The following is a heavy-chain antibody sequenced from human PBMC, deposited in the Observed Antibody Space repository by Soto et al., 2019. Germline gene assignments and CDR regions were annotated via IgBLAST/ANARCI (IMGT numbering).Heavy chain of an antibody. V-gene: IGHV3-23*01. CDR1: GFTFSNYA. D-gene: IGHD1-20*01. CDR3: AKDAVPYNGKWDWFDP. CDR2: IGGTGSDT. J-gene: IGHJ5*02. Sequence: ELQLLESGGALVQPGGSLRLSCAASGFTFSNYAMSWVRQAPGKGLEWVSSIGGTGSDTYYADSARGRFTISRDNSKKTLYLQLNSLRTEDTAMYFCAKDAVPYNGKWDWFDPWGQGTLVIVSS.